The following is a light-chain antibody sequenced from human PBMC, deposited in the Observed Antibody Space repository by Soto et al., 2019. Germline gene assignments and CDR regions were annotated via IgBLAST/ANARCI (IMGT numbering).Light chain of an antibody. Sequence: QSVLTQPPSVSGAPGQRVTISCTGSSSNIGAGYDVHWYQQLPGTAPKLLIYGNSNRPSGVPDRFSGSKSGTSASLAITGLQAEDEADYYCQSYDSSLSAHNHVFGTGTKLTVL. CDR3: QSYDSSLSAHNHV. CDR2: GNS. V-gene: IGLV1-40*01. CDR1: SSNIGAGYD. J-gene: IGLJ1*01.